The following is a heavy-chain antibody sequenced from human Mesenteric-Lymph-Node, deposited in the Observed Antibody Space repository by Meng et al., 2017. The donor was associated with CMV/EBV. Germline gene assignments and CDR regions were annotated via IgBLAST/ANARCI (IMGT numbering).Heavy chain of an antibody. CDR3: AGASPLTIFGVVIIPEYFDY. Sequence: SETLSLTCTVSGGSINSYYWSWIRQPPGKGLEWIGYIYYSGITNYNPSLKSRVTISVDTSKNQFSLKLSSVTAADTAVYYCAGASPLTIFGVVIIPEYFDYWGQGTLVTVSS. V-gene: IGHV4-59*01. J-gene: IGHJ4*02. CDR1: GGSINSYY. CDR2: IYYSGIT. D-gene: IGHD3-3*01.